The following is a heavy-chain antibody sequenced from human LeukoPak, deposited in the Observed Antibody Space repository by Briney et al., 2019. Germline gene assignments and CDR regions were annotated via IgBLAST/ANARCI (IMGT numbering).Heavy chain of an antibody. V-gene: IGHV3-74*01. J-gene: IGHJ4*02. D-gene: IGHD4-17*01. CDR2: INSDGSST. CDR3: ARGRYYFEY. Sequence: GGSLRLSCAASGFTFSTYWMHWVRQAPGKGLVCVSRINSDGSSTSYADSVKGRFTISRDNAKNTLYLQVNNLRAEDTAVYYCARGRYYFEYWGQGTLVTVSS. CDR1: GFTFSTYW.